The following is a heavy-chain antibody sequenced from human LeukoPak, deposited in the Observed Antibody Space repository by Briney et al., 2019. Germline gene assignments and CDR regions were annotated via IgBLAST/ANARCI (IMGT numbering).Heavy chain of an antibody. J-gene: IGHJ3*02. V-gene: IGHV3-23*01. CDR1: GFTFSSYA. CDR3: AKGKRRQRADDAFDI. Sequence: PGGSLRLSCAASGFTFSSYAMNWVRQAPGKGLEWVSSISGSGGDTYYADSVTGRFTISRDNSKNTLYLEMDSLRAEDTAVYYCAKGKRRQRADDAFDIWGQRTMVTVSS. CDR2: ISGSGGDT.